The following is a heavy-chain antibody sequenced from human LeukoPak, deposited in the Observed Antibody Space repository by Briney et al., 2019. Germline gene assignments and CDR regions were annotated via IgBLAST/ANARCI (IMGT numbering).Heavy chain of an antibody. D-gene: IGHD4-23*01. V-gene: IGHV1-2*06. CDR2: INPNSGGT. Sequence: ASVKVSXKASGYTFTGYYMHWVRQAPGQGLEWMGRINPNSGGTNYAQKFQGRVTMTRDTSISTAYMELSRLRSDDTAVYYCARDLDYGGNSAVPISDYWGQGTLVTVSS. J-gene: IGHJ4*02. CDR1: GYTFTGYY. CDR3: ARDLDYGGNSAVPISDY.